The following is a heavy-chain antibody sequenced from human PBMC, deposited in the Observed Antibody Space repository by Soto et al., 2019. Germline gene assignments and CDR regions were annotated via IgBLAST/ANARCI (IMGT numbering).Heavy chain of an antibody. CDR1: ESTFRSYS. J-gene: IGHJ6*02. CDR2: IWYDGSNK. CDR3: ARDHQYYYDRTGSAGMDV. D-gene: IGHD3-22*01. Sequence: GGSLRLSCAVSESTFRSYSMHWVRQAPGKGLEWVAVIWYDGSNKYYADSVKGRFTISRDNSKNTLYLQMNSLRAEDTAVYYCARDHQYYYDRTGSAGMDVWGQGTTLSVSS. V-gene: IGHV3-33*08.